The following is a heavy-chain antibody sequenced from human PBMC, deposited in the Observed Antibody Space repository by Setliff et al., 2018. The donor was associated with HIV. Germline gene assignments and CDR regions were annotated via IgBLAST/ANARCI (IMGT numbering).Heavy chain of an antibody. CDR1: GFSLSNARMG. D-gene: IGHD3-3*01. V-gene: IGHV2-26*01. J-gene: IGHJ4*02. CDR2: IFSNDEK. Sequence: GSGPTLVNPTETLTLTCSVSGFSLSNARMGVSWIRQPPGKALELLAHIFSNDEKAYNIALKKRLAISKDTSKGQVVLTMTNMDPVDTATYYCARGHYDFWSGYYGGVDFDYWGQGTPVTVSS. CDR3: ARGHYDFWSGYYGGVDFDY.